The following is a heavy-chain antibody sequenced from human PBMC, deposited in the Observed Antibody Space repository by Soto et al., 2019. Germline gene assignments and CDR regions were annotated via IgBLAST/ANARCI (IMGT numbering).Heavy chain of an antibody. V-gene: IGHV2-5*02. CDR1: GFSLTTSGVG. D-gene: IGHD3-22*01. CDR3: ARLFYYDSSGYLPPFDY. J-gene: IGHJ4*02. Sequence: QITLKESGPTLVKPTQTLTLTCTFSGFSLTTSGVGVGWIRQPPGQALAWLALVFWDNDKRYSPSPKSRLTITKDASKKQVVLTMTNVDPVDTATYYCARLFYYDSSGYLPPFDYWGQGTPVTVSS. CDR2: VFWDNDK.